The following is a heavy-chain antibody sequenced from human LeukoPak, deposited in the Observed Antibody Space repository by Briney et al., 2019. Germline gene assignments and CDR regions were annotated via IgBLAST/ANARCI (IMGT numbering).Heavy chain of an antibody. CDR1: GGSISSYY. CDR2: INHSGST. Sequence: PSETLSLTCTVSGGSISSYYWSWIRQPPGKGLEWIGEINHSGSTNYNPSLKSRVTISVDASKNQFSLKLSSVTAADTAVYYCARVGKGYSYGYYYYYYMDVWGKGTTVTVSS. V-gene: IGHV4-34*01. J-gene: IGHJ6*03. CDR3: ARVGKGYSYGYYYYYYMDV. D-gene: IGHD5-18*01.